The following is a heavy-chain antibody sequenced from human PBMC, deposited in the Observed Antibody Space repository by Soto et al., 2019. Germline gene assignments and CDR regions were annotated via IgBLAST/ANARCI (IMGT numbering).Heavy chain of an antibody. J-gene: IGHJ4*02. Sequence: EVQLVESGGGLIQSGGSLRLSCAVSGVTVSDSYINWVRQAPGRGLEWVSVTYNGGTTFYADSVRGRFTISRDNARNSLYLQMDSLRVEDTAVYYCVRENEMAGATSAFEYWGQGTPVTVSS. CDR3: VRENEMAGATSAFEY. D-gene: IGHD1-26*01. CDR1: GVTVSDSY. V-gene: IGHV3-53*01. CDR2: TYNGGTT.